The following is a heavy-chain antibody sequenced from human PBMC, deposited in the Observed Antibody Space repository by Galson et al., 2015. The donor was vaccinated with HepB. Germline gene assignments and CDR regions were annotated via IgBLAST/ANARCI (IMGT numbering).Heavy chain of an antibody. J-gene: IGHJ4*02. Sequence: SLRLSCAVSGFTFSSSAMSWVRQAPGKGLEWVSTISGGPGSTYYADSVKGRVIISRDNSKNTLSLQMNSLRVEDTAVYYCAITLALGFDYWGQGTLVTVSS. CDR1: GFTFSSSA. D-gene: IGHD1-7*01. CDR3: AITLALGFDY. CDR2: ISGGPGST. V-gene: IGHV3-23*01.